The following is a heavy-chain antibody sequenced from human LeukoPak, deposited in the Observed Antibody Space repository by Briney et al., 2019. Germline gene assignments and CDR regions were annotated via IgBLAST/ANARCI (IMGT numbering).Heavy chain of an antibody. CDR3: AGVESGRYYGGDY. Sequence: PGGSLRLSCAASGFTLNSYWMHWVRQAPGKGLVWVSRINSDGSSTSYADSVKGRFTISRDNAKNTLYLQMNSLRAEDAAVYYCAGVESGRYYGGDYWGQGTLVTVSS. J-gene: IGHJ4*02. D-gene: IGHD1-26*01. V-gene: IGHV3-74*01. CDR1: GFTLNSYW. CDR2: INSDGSST.